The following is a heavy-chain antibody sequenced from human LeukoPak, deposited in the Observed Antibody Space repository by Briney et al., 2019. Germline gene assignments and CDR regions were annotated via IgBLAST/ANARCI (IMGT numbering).Heavy chain of an antibody. J-gene: IGHJ6*03. V-gene: IGHV3-7*01. CDR2: IKADGGEK. CDR1: GFTFSTYW. CDR3: ASPNPRIAARPYYYYYMDV. D-gene: IGHD6-6*01. Sequence: PGGSLRLSCAASGFTFSTYWMNWFRQTPGKGLEWVAKIKADGGEKDHVASVKGRFTISRDNAKNSLYLQMNSLRAEDTAVYYCASPNPRIAARPYYYYYMDVWGKGTTVTVSS.